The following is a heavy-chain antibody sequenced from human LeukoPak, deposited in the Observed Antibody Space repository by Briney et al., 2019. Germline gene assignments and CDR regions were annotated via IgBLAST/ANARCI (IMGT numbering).Heavy chain of an antibody. D-gene: IGHD2/OR15-2a*01. Sequence: GGSLRLACAASGLTVSSSYMSWVRQAPGKGLEWVSIIYNDGSTYYADSMKGRFTISRDNSKNTLYLQVNSLRAEDTAMYYCARNILFAFDIWGQGTMVTVSS. CDR1: GLTVSSSY. CDR2: IYNDGST. CDR3: ARNILFAFDI. J-gene: IGHJ3*02. V-gene: IGHV3-53*01.